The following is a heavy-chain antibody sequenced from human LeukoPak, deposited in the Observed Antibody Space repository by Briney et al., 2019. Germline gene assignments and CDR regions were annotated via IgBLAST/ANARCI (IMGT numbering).Heavy chain of an antibody. J-gene: IGHJ4*02. CDR3: ATEYCASSSCRFDS. CDR2: IYTSGST. V-gene: IGHV4-59*10. D-gene: IGHD2-2*01. CDR1: GGSFSGYY. Sequence: SETLSLTCAVYGGSFSGYYWSWIRQPAGKGLEWIGRIYTSGSTNYNPSLKSRVTMSVDTSKNQFSLKLSSVTAADTAIYYCATEYCASSSCRFDSWGQGTLVTVSS.